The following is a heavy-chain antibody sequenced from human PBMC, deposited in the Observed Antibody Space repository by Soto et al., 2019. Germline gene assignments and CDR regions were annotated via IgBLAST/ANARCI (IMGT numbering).Heavy chain of an antibody. CDR3: GKDIQGRGATTGDDDFDI. V-gene: IGHV3-23*01. CDR2: ISSSGGTT. D-gene: IGHD1-1*01. Sequence: EVQLLESGGGLVQPGGSLRLSCVGSEFTFSNYAMNWVRQAPGEGPEWVSLISSSGGTTYYADSVKGRFSISRDNSKNTLYLQMNSLRVEDTAIYYCGKDIQGRGATTGDDDFDIWGQGTMVTVSS. CDR1: EFTFSNYA. J-gene: IGHJ3*02.